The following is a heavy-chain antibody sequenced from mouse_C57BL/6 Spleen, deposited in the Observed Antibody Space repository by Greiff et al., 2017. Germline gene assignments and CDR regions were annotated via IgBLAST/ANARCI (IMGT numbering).Heavy chain of an antibody. CDR1: GYTFTSYW. CDR2: IDPSDSES. CDR3: GRDEQGGYYAMDY. V-gene: IGHV1-52*01. Sequence: VQLQQPGAELVRPGSSVKLSCKASGYTFTSYWMHWVKQRPIQGLEWIGNIDPSDSESPYNQKFKDKATLTVDKSSSTAYMQLSSLTAEDAAVYCGGRDEQGGYYAMDYWGQGTSVTVSS. J-gene: IGHJ4*01.